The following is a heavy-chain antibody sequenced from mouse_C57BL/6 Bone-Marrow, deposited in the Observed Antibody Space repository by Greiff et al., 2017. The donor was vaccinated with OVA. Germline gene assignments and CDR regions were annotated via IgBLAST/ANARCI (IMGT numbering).Heavy chain of an antibody. CDR2: ISDGGSYT. Sequence: DVKLVESGGGLVKPGGSLKLSCAASGFTFSSYAMSWVRQTPEKRLEWVATISDGGSYTYYPDNVKGRFTISRDNAKNNLYLQMSHLKSEDTAMYYCARGLFDYWGQGTTLTVSS. CDR1: GFTFSSYA. CDR3: ARGLFDY. J-gene: IGHJ2*01. V-gene: IGHV5-4*03.